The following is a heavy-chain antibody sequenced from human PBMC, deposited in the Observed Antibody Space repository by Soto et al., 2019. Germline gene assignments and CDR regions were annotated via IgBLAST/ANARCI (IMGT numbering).Heavy chain of an antibody. V-gene: IGHV3-9*01. CDR3: AKDIGVEMTYYYYGMDV. CDR1: GFTVADYA. J-gene: IGHJ6*02. CDR2: ISWNSGSI. Sequence: GGSLRLSCAASGFTVADYATRSIRQARGKGLEGVSGISWNSGSIGYADSVKGRFTISRDNAKNSLYLQMNSLRAEDTALYYCAKDIGVEMTYYYYGMDVWGQGTTVTVSS.